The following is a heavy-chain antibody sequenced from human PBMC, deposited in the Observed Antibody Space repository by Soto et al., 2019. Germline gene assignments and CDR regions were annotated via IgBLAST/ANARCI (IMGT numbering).Heavy chain of an antibody. V-gene: IGHV3-9*01. D-gene: IGHD5-18*01. CDR2: VSWTNISF. J-gene: IGHJ4*01. CDR1: GFTVGDYA. Sequence: SLRLSCAASGFTVGDYAMHWVRQGPGRGLEWVSGVSWTNISFGYADSVKGRFTISRDNAKNSLYLQMNSLRREDTAFYYCAKDRNTAMVTGDFDYWGHGTLVTVSS. CDR3: AKDRNTAMVTGDFDY.